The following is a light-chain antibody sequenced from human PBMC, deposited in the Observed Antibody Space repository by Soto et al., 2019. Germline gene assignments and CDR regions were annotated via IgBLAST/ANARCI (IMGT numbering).Light chain of an antibody. Sequence: QSVLTQPASVSGSPGQSITISCTGTSSDAGGYNYVSWYQHHPGKAPKLIIYDVTNRPSGVSNSFSGSKSGNTASLTISGLQPEDEADYYCSSYTTSNTRQIVCGTGTKVTV. CDR3: SSYTTSNTRQIV. CDR2: DVT. J-gene: IGLJ1*01. V-gene: IGLV2-14*03. CDR1: SSDAGGYNY.